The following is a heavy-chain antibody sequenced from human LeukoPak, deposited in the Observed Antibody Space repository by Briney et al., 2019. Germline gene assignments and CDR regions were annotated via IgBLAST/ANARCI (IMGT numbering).Heavy chain of an antibody. CDR2: IKQDGSEK. CDR3: ARESGIQLWTRVYWYFDL. Sequence: GGSLRLSCAASGFTFSSYGMHWVRQAPGKGLEWVANIKQDGSEKYYVDSVKGRFTISRDNAKNSLYLQMNSLRAEDTAVYYCARESGIQLWTRVYWYFDLWGRGTLVTVSS. D-gene: IGHD5-18*01. J-gene: IGHJ2*01. CDR1: GFTFSSYG. V-gene: IGHV3-7*01.